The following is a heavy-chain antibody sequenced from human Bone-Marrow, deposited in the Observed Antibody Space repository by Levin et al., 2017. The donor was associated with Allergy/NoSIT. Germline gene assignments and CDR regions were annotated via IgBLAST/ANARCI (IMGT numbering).Heavy chain of an antibody. V-gene: IGHV3-9*01. Sequence: PGGSLRLSRAASGFTFDDYAMHWVRQAPGKGLEWVSGISWNSGSIGYADSVKGRFTISRDNAKNSLYLQMNSLRAEDTALYYCAKDLAQLWSLDAISSWSYYGMDVWGQGTTVTVSS. CDR2: ISWNSGSI. J-gene: IGHJ6*02. CDR3: AKDLAQLWSLDAISSWSYYGMDV. D-gene: IGHD5-18*01. CDR1: GFTFDDYA.